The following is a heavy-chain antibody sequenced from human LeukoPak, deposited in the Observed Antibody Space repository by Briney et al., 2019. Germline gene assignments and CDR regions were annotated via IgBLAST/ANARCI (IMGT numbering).Heavy chain of an antibody. D-gene: IGHD3-16*02. CDR2: IIPIFGTA. CDR1: GGTLSSYA. CDR3: ARDELSGFHYFDY. J-gene: IGHJ4*02. Sequence: GASVKVSCKASGGTLSSYAISWVRQAPGQGLEWMGGIIPIFGTANYAQKFQGRVTITADKSTSTAYMELSSLRSEDTAVYYCARDELSGFHYFDYWGQGTLVTVSS. V-gene: IGHV1-69*06.